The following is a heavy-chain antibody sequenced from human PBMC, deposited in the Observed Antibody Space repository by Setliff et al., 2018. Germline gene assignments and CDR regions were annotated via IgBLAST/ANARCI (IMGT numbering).Heavy chain of an antibody. Sequence: ASVKVSCKASGYSFTSYGISWVRQAPGQGLEWMGWISAKNGNRNYAQKLQGRVTMTTDTSTSTAYMELRSLRSDDTAVYYCARDLDYQYYYDSSGRDAFDIWGQGTMVTVSS. CDR3: ARDLDYQYYYDSSGRDAFDI. CDR2: ISAKNGNR. D-gene: IGHD3-22*01. J-gene: IGHJ3*02. CDR1: GYSFTSYG. V-gene: IGHV1-18*01.